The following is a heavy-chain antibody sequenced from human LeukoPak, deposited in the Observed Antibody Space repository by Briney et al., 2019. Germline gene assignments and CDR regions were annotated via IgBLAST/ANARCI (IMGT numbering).Heavy chain of an antibody. D-gene: IGHD1-26*01. J-gene: IGHJ3*02. V-gene: IGHV1-69*05. CDR1: GGTFSSYA. CDR3: ARTVVGATTDDAFDI. Sequence: ASVKVSCKASGGTFSSYAISWVRQAPGQGLEWMGRIIPICGTANYAQKFQGRVTITTDESTSTAYMELSSLRSEDTAVHYCARTVVGATTDDAFDIWGQGTMVTVSS. CDR2: IIPICGTA.